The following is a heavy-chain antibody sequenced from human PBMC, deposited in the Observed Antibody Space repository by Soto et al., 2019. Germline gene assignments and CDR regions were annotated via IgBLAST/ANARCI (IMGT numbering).Heavy chain of an antibody. CDR3: ARGDDGGYPFQVHWFDP. Sequence: QLQLQESGSGLVKPSQTLSLTCAVSGGSISSGGYSWSWIRQPPGKGLEWIGYIYHSGSTYYNPSLKSRVTISVNRSKNQFSLKLSSVTAADTAVYYCARGDDGGYPFQVHWFDPWGQGTLVTVSS. D-gene: IGHD3-16*01. J-gene: IGHJ5*02. CDR2: IYHSGST. CDR1: GGSISSGGYS. V-gene: IGHV4-30-2*01.